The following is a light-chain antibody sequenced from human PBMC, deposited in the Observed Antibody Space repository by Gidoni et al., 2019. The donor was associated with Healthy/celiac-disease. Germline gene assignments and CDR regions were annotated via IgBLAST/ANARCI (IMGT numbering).Light chain of an antibody. CDR1: RNVSSSY. J-gene: IGKJ1*01. Sequence: EIVLTPPPRTTPLSPGEGATLPCSASRNVSSSYLAWYQQKPGQAPRLLIYDASSRATGIPDRFSGSGSGTDFTLTISRLEPEDFAVYYCQQYGSEPWTFGQGTKVEIK. CDR2: DAS. CDR3: QQYGSEPWT. V-gene: IGKV3-20*01.